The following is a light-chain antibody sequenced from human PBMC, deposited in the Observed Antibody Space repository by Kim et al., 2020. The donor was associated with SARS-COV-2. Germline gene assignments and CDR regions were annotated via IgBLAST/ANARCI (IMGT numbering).Light chain of an antibody. CDR1: SLRSYY. V-gene: IGLV3-19*01. Sequence: SSELTQDPAVSVALGQTVRITCQGDSLRSYYASWYQQKSGQAPVLVIYGKNNRPSGIPDRFSGSSSGNTASLTITGAQAEDEADYYCNSRDSSDNVVFGG. CDR2: GKN. J-gene: IGLJ2*01. CDR3: NSRDSSDNVV.